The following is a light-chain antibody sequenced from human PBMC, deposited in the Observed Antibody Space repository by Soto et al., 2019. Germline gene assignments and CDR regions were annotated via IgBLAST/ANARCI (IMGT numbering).Light chain of an antibody. Sequence: EIVLTQSPATLSLSPGERATLACRASQSVSSYLAWYQQKPAQAPRLLIYDASNRAAGVPARFSGSGSGREFTLTISSLEPEDFAVYYCQQRSNWPPFTFGPGTKVDIK. CDR2: DAS. J-gene: IGKJ3*01. V-gene: IGKV3-11*02. CDR1: QSVSSY. CDR3: QQRSNWPPFT.